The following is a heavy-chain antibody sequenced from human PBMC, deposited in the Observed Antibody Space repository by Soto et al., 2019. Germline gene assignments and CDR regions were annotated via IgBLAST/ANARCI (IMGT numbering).Heavy chain of an antibody. J-gene: IGHJ4*01. Sequence: GGSLRLSCASSGFTFSDYYMSWIRQAPGKGLEWVAYISAGGSDIYYGDSVKGRFTVSRDNTKKSLYLQMSNLRGDDTAIYYCASLPQGYYDRSGRLVDYWGHGTLVTVSS. CDR3: ASLPQGYYDRSGRLVDY. CDR2: ISAGGSDI. D-gene: IGHD3-22*01. CDR1: GFTFSDYY. V-gene: IGHV3-11*01.